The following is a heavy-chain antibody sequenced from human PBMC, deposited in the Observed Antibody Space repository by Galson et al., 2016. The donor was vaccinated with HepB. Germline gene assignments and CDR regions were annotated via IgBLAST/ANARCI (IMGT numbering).Heavy chain of an antibody. CDR1: GYSFTSYY. CDR3: ARGYGYGYYGS. CDR2: ISPKSGDT. V-gene: IGHV1-2*02. J-gene: IGHJ4*02. D-gene: IGHD5-18*01. Sequence: SVKVSCTASGYSFTSYYMHWIRQAPGQGLEWVGWISPKSGDTKYVQKFQGRVTMTTDTSISTAYMEVRRLRSDDTAVYYCARGYGYGYYGSWGQGTLVTASS.